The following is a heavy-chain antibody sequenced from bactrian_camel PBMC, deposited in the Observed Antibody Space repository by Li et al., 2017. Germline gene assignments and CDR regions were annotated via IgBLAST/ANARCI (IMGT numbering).Heavy chain of an antibody. Sequence: VQLVESGGGLVQPGGSLRLSCAASGFTFSSYAMSWVRQAPGKGLEWVSSINSRDGRTYYADSVKGRFTLSRDIAKNTLYLQLNSLKTEDTAMYYCARDYTSTTDWDGDFAFWGQGTQVTFS. CDR2: INSRDGRT. D-gene: IGHD5*01. V-gene: IGHV3S31*01. CDR1: GFTFSSYA. CDR3: ARDYTSTTDWDGDFAF. J-gene: IGHJ6*01.